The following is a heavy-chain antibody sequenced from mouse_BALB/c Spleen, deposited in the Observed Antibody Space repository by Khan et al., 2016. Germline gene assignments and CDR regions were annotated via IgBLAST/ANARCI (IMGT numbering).Heavy chain of an antibody. Sequence: VQLKQSGAELVKPGASVKLSCIASGFNIKDTYMHWVKQRPEQGLEWIGRIDPANGNTKYDPKFQGKATITADTSSNTAYLQLSSLTSEDTAVXYCARTVVAPYYAMDYWGQGTSVTVSS. V-gene: IGHV14-3*02. CDR2: IDPANGNT. D-gene: IGHD1-1*01. J-gene: IGHJ4*01. CDR3: ARTVVAPYYAMDY. CDR1: GFNIKDTY.